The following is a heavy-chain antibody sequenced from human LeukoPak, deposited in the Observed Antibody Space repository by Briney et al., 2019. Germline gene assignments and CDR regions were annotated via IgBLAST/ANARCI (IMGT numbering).Heavy chain of an antibody. Sequence: PGRSLRLSCAASGFTFSNYWMHWVRQAPGKGLEWVSGISWNSGSIGYADSVKGRFTISRDNAKNSLYLQMNSLRAEDTALYYCAKGGVGDTGYYGMDVWGQGTTVTVSS. V-gene: IGHV3-9*01. CDR1: GFTFSNYW. CDR2: ISWNSGSI. CDR3: AKGGVGDTGYYGMDV. D-gene: IGHD3-16*01. J-gene: IGHJ6*02.